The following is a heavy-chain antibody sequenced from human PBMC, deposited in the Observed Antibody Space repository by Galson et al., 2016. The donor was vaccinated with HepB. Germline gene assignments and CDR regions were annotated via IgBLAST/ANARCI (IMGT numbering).Heavy chain of an antibody. CDR3: GRGGINTMIVVTPRH. J-gene: IGHJ4*02. CDR1: GYTFTSYA. V-gene: IGHV1-46*03. D-gene: IGHD3-22*01. CDR2: INPSGGST. Sequence: SVKVSCKASGYTFTSYAMNWVRQAPGQGLEWMGIINPSGGSTSYAQKFQGRVAMTRDTSTSTVYMELSSLRSEDTAVYYCGRGGINTMIVVTPRHWGQGTLVTVSS.